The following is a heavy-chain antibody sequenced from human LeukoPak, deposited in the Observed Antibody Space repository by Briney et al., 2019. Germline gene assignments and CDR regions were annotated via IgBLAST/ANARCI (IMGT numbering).Heavy chain of an antibody. CDR1: GFTFSSYA. CDR3: ARDGVYGMDV. Sequence: GGSLRLSCAASGFTFSSYAMHWVRQAPGKGLEWVAVISYDGSNKYYADSVKGRFTISRDNSKNTLYLQMNSLRGEDTAVYYCARDGVYGMDVWGKGTTVTVSS. D-gene: IGHD3-16*01. CDR2: ISYDGSNK. V-gene: IGHV3-30*04. J-gene: IGHJ6*04.